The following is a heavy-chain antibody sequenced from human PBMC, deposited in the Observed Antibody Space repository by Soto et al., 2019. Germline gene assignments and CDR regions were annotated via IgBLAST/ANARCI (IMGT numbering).Heavy chain of an antibody. J-gene: IGHJ4*02. CDR1: GYTFTSYA. Sequence: GASVKVSCKASGYTFTSYAMHWVRQAPGQRLEWMGWINAGNGNTKYSQKFQGRVTITRDTSASTLYLHMNSLRADDTAIYYCAKEAGGGAAMVTSYFDYWGQGTLVTVSS. CDR2: INAGNGNT. V-gene: IGHV1-3*01. D-gene: IGHD5-18*01. CDR3: AKEAGGGAAMVTSYFDY.